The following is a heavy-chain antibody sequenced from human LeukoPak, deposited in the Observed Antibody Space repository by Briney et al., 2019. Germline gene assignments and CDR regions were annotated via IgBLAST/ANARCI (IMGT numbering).Heavy chain of an antibody. Sequence: GGSLRLSCAASGFTFSSYGMSWVRQAPGKGLEWVSDISRSSTDIHYADSVTGRFTISRDNAKNSLYLQMNSLRVEDTAVYYCARDSGRYGYYMDVWGKGTTVTVSS. D-gene: IGHD1-26*01. J-gene: IGHJ6*03. CDR3: ARDSGRYGYYMDV. CDR1: GFTFSSYG. V-gene: IGHV3-48*01. CDR2: ISRSSTDI.